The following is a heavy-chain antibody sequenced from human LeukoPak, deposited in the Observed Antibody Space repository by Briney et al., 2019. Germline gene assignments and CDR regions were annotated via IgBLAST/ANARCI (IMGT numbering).Heavy chain of an antibody. Sequence: SETLSLTCTVSGGSISSSRYYWAWIRQPPGKGLECIASIDHSGSTNYNPSLKSRVTTSVDTSKNQFSLKLSSGTAADTAVYYCARSRLEWFASDAFDIWGQGTMVAVSS. CDR2: IDHSGST. CDR1: GGSISSSRYY. J-gene: IGHJ3*02. V-gene: IGHV4-39*01. D-gene: IGHD3-3*01. CDR3: ARSRLEWFASDAFDI.